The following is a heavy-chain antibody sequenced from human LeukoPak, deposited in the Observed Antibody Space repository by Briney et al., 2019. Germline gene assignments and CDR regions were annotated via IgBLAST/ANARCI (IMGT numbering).Heavy chain of an antibody. CDR2: MNPNSGNT. CDR1: GYTFTRYD. V-gene: IGHV1-8*01. D-gene: IGHD3-3*01. Sequence: ASVKVSCKASGYTFTRYDIHWVRQATGQGLEWMGWMNPNSGNTGYAQKFQGRVTMTRNTSIRTAYMELSSLRSEDTAVYYCARGWSYYDFWSGYPRLYYFDYWGQGTLVTVSS. J-gene: IGHJ4*02. CDR3: ARGWSYYDFWSGYPRLYYFDY.